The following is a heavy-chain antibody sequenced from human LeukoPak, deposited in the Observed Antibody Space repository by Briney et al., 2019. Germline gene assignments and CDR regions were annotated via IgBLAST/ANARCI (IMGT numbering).Heavy chain of an antibody. Sequence: PGGSLRLSCAASGFTFSSYSMNWVRQAPGKGLEWVSSISSSSSYIYYADSVKGRFTISRDNAENSLYLQMNSLRAEDTAVYYCARDRWELQGAFDIWGQGTMVTVSS. CDR3: ARDRWELQGAFDI. CDR1: GFTFSSYS. D-gene: IGHD1-26*01. CDR2: ISSSSSYI. J-gene: IGHJ3*02. V-gene: IGHV3-21*01.